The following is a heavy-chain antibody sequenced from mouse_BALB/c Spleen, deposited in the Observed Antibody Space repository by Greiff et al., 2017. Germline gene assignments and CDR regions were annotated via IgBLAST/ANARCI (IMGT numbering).Heavy chain of an antibody. CDR3: AIRGVGLIWYFDV. J-gene: IGHJ1*01. V-gene: IGHV3-6*02. D-gene: IGHD2-4*01. CDR1: GYSITSGYY. Sequence: EVQLQQSGPGLVKPSQSLSLTCSVTGYSITSGYYWNWIRQFPGNKLEWMGYISYDGSNNYNPSLKNRISITRDTSKNQFFLKLNSVTTEDTATYYCAIRGVGLIWYFDVWGAGTTVTVSS. CDR2: ISYDGSN.